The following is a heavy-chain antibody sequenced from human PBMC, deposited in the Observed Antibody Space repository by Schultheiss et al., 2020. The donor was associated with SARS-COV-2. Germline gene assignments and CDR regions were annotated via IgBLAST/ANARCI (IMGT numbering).Heavy chain of an antibody. D-gene: IGHD5-24*01. V-gene: IGHV1-8*02. J-gene: IGHJ6*02. CDR2: MNPNSGNT. Sequence: ASVKVSCKASGGTFSSYAISWVRQATGQGLEWMGWMNPNSGNTGYAQKFQGRVTMTRNTSISTAYMELSSLRSEDTAVYYCTTGSMGYYYYGMDVWGQGTTVTVSS. CDR1: GGTFSSYA. CDR3: TTGSMGYYYYGMDV.